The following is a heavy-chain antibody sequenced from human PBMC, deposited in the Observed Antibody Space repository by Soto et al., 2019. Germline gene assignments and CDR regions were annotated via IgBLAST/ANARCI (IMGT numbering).Heavy chain of an antibody. D-gene: IGHD7-27*01. CDR1: GFTFSSYW. CDR2: INSDGSST. J-gene: IGHJ2*01. CDR3: ARDGNWGWRYFDL. V-gene: IGHV3-74*01. Sequence: EVQLVESGGGLVQPGGSLGLSCAASGFTFSSYWMHWVRQAPGKGLVWVSRINSDGSSTSYADSVKGRFTISRDNAKNPLYLQMNSLRAGDTAVYYFARDGNWGWRYFDLWGRGTLVTVSS.